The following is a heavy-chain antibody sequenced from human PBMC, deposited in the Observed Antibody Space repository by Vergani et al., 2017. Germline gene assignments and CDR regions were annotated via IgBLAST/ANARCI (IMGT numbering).Heavy chain of an antibody. CDR2: ISGSGGST. Sequence: EVQLLESGGGLVQPGGSLRLSCAASGFTFSSYAMSWVRQAPGKGLEWVSAISGSGGSTYYADSVKGRFTISRDNSKNTLYLQMNSLRAEDTAVYYCAKDPLPLEGIAVAPTEFDYGGQGTLVTVSS. V-gene: IGHV3-23*01. CDR1: GFTFSSYA. CDR3: AKDPLPLEGIAVAPTEFDY. D-gene: IGHD6-19*01. J-gene: IGHJ4*02.